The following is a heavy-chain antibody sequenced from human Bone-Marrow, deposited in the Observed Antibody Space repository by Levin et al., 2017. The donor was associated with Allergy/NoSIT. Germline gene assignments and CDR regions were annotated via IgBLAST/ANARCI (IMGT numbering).Heavy chain of an antibody. CDR3: AREKVTMVVEIIESYFDY. CDR1: EFTFSTYA. CDR2: ISSDGSNE. D-gene: IGHD2-15*01. Sequence: PGGSLRLSCAASEFTFSTYAMHWVRQAPGKGLEWMAVISSDGSNEYYADSVKGRFTISRDNSKNTLYLQMNSLRGEDTAVYYCAREKVTMVVEIIESYFDYWGQGTLVTVSS. V-gene: IGHV3-30-3*01. J-gene: IGHJ4*02.